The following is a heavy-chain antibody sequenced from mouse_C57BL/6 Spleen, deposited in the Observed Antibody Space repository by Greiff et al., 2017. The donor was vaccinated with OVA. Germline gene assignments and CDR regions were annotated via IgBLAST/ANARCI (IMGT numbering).Heavy chain of an antibody. J-gene: IGHJ3*01. Sequence: QVQLQQSGAELARPGASVTLSCKASGYTFTDYAMHWVKQTPVHGLEWIGAIDPETGGTAYNQKFKGKAILTADKSSSTAYMELRSLTSEYSADYYCTSPTAQATLFAYWGQGTLVTVSA. V-gene: IGHV1-15*01. CDR1: GYTFTDYA. CDR3: TSPTAQATLFAY. D-gene: IGHD3-2*02. CDR2: IDPETGGT.